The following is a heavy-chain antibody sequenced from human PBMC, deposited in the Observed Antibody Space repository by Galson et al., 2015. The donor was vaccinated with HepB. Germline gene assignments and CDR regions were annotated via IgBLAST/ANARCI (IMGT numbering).Heavy chain of an antibody. Sequence: LRLSCAASGFTFSSYAMHWVRQAPGKGLEWIGEINHSGSTNYNPSLKSRVTISVDTSKNQFSLKLSSVTAADTAVYYRARGWLQPHYDYWGQGTLVTVSS. D-gene: IGHD5-24*01. CDR3: ARGWLQPHYDY. CDR1: GFTFSSYA. V-gene: IGHV4-34*01. CDR2: INHSGST. J-gene: IGHJ4*02.